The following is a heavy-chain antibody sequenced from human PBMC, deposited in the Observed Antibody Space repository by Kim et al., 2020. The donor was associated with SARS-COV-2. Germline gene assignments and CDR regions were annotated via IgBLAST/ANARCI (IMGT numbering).Heavy chain of an antibody. CDR3: ARPSYYGSGSYYPFDY. Sequence: SVKGRFTISRDNSKNTLYLQMNSLRAEDTAVYYCARPSYYGSGSYYPFDYWGQGTLVTVSS. V-gene: IGHV3-30*07. J-gene: IGHJ4*02. D-gene: IGHD3-10*01.